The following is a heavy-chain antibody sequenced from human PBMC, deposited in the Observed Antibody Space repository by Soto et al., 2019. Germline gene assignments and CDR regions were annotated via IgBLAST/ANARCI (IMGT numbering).Heavy chain of an antibody. D-gene: IGHD3-9*01. J-gene: IGHJ6*02. V-gene: IGHV3-30-3*01. Sequence: LRLSCAASGFTFSSYAMHWVRQAPGKGLEWVAVISYDGSNKYYADSVKGRFTISRDNSKNTLYLQMNSLRAEDTAVYYCARDRRPLRYFDRLEYYYYGMDVWGQGTTVTVSS. CDR1: GFTFSSYA. CDR3: ARDRRPLRYFDRLEYYYYGMDV. CDR2: ISYDGSNK.